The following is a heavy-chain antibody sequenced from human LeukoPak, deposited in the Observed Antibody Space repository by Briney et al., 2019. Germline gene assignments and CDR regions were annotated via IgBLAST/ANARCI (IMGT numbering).Heavy chain of an antibody. CDR2: IYTSGST. CDR1: GGSISSGSYY. V-gene: IGHV4-61*02. Sequence: SQTLSLTCTVSGGSISSGSYYWSWIRQPAGKGLEWIGRIYTSGSTNYNPSLKSRVTMPVDTSKNQFSLKLSSVTAADTAVYYCARDSTWDYYMDVWGKGTTVTVSS. CDR3: ARDSTWDYYMDV. J-gene: IGHJ6*03.